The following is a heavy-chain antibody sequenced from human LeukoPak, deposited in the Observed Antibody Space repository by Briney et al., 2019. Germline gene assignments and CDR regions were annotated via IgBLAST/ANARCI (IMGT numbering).Heavy chain of an antibody. V-gene: IGHV3-7*05. J-gene: IGHJ1*01. CDR2: IKQDGNEK. Sequence: PGGSLRLSCAASGFTFSTYWMSWVRQAPGKGLEWVANIKQDGNEKYYMDSVKGRFTISRDNAKNSLYLQMNSLRAEDTAVYYCARAPDLDSSGYYYRFFQHWGQGTLVTASS. D-gene: IGHD3-22*01. CDR1: GFTFSTYW. CDR3: ARAPDLDSSGYYYRFFQH.